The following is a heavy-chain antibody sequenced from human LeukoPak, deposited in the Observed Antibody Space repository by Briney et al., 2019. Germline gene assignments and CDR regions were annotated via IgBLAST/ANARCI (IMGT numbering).Heavy chain of an antibody. V-gene: IGHV3-23*01. Sequence: GGSLRLSCAASGFTFSSYAMSWVRQAPGKGLEWVSAISGSGGSTYYADSVKGRFTISRDNSKNTLYLQMNSLRAEDMAVYYCAKDRVRWLQLFYFDYWGQGTLVTVSS. CDR3: AKDRVRWLQLFYFDY. CDR2: ISGSGGST. D-gene: IGHD5-24*01. J-gene: IGHJ4*02. CDR1: GFTFSSYA.